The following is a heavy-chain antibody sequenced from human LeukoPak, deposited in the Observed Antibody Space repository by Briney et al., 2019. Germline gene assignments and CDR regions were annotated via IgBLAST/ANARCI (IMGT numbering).Heavy chain of an antibody. CDR1: GGSISSYY. J-gene: IGHJ6*02. Sequence: PSETLSLTCTVSGGSISSYYWSWIRQPPGKGLEWIGYIYYSGSTNYNPSLKSRVTISVDTSKNQFSLELSSVTAADTAVYYCARAAADPYYYYGMDVWGQGTTVTVSS. D-gene: IGHD6-13*01. CDR3: ARAAADPYYYYGMDV. V-gene: IGHV4-59*01. CDR2: IYYSGST.